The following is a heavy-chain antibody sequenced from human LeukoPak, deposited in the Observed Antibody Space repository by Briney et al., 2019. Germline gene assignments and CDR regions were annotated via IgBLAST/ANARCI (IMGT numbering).Heavy chain of an antibody. J-gene: IGHJ4*02. CDR3: ARGREFDSSSYEVDY. Sequence: ASVKVSCKASGYTFTSYDINWVRQATGQGLEWMGWMNPNSGNTGYAQKFQGRATITRNTSISTAYMELSSPRSEDTAVYYCARGREFDSSSYEVDYWGQGTLVTVSS. D-gene: IGHD3-22*01. CDR1: GYTFTSYD. V-gene: IGHV1-8*03. CDR2: MNPNSGNT.